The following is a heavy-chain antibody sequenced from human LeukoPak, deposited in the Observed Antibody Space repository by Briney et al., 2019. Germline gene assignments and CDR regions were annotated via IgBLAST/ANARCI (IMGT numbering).Heavy chain of an antibody. CDR2: ISSGGSTI. Sequence: GGSLRLSCAASGFTFSDYYMSWIRQAPGKGLEWVSYISSGGSTIYYADSVKGRFTISRDNAKNSLYLQMNSLRAEDTAVYYCASAPAAAGTGENDYWGQGTLVTVSS. D-gene: IGHD6-13*01. CDR3: ASAPAAAGTGENDY. CDR1: GFTFSDYY. V-gene: IGHV3-11*01. J-gene: IGHJ4*02.